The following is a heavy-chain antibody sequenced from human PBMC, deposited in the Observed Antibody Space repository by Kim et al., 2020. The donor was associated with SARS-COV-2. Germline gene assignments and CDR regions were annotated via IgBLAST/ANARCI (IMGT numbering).Heavy chain of an antibody. CDR2: ISGSGGST. V-gene: IGHV3-23*01. CDR3: AKELGGSTQTAGGDFFDF. Sequence: GGSLRLSCVASGFTFTTYTMSWVRQAPGKGLEWVSGISGSGGSTYYADSVKGRFTISRDNSKNTLYLQMNSLRVEDTAVYYCAKELGGSTQTAGGDFFDFWGQGTLVTVSS. CDR1: GFTFTTYT. D-gene: IGHD3-16*01. J-gene: IGHJ4*02.